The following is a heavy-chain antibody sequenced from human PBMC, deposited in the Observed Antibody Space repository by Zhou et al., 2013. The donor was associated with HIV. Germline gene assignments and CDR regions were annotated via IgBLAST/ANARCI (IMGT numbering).Heavy chain of an antibody. CDR3: VRGPFRDMYFTSYYDS. CDR1: GGTFKNYA. Sequence: QVHLVQSGAEVKKPGSSVTVSCKASGGTFKNYAITWVRQAPGQALEWMGKVIPMFGTESYGPKFHGRVTLTTDDSTSTTYMRMHSLTGDDTAVYYCVRGPFRDMYFTSYYDSWGQGTPGHRL. J-gene: IGHJ4*02. D-gene: IGHD2-8*01. CDR2: VIPMFGTE. V-gene: IGHV1-69*05.